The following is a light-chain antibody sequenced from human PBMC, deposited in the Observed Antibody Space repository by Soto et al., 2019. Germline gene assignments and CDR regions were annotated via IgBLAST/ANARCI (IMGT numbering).Light chain of an antibody. CDR3: QSSDSSNHWV. Sequence: NFMLTQPHSVSECPGKTVTISCTRSSGSIASNYVQWYQQRPGSAPTTVLYEDNQRPSGVPDRFSGSIDSSSNSASLTIPGRKTEDEAAYSCQSSDSSNHWVFGGGTQLTVL. J-gene: IGLJ3*02. V-gene: IGLV6-57*03. CDR1: SGSIASNY. CDR2: EDN.